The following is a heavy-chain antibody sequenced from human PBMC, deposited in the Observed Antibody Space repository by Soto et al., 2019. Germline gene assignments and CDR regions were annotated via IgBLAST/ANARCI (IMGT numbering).Heavy chain of an antibody. D-gene: IGHD1-26*01. CDR1: GFTFSSYA. V-gene: IGHV3-30-3*01. Sequence: QVQLVESGGGVVQPGRSLRLSCAASGFTFSSYAMHWVRQAQGKGLEGVAVISYDGSNKSYADSVKGRFTISRDNSKNTLYLQMNSLRAEDTAVYYCARIVGATVPFDYWGQGTLVTVSS. CDR3: ARIVGATVPFDY. J-gene: IGHJ4*02. CDR2: ISYDGSNK.